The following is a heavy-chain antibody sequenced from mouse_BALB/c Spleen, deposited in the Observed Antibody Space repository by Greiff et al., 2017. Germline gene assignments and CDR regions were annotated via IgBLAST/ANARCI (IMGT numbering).Heavy chain of an antibody. CDR1: GYAFSSYW. V-gene: IGHV1-80*01. CDR2: IYPGDGDT. CDR3: AKRHDRSGAMDY. Sequence: QVQLQQSGAELVRPGSSVKISCKASGYAFSSYWMNWVKQRPGQGLEWIGQIYPGDGDTNYNGKFKGKATLTADKSSSTAYMQLSSLTSEDSAVYFCAKRHDRSGAMDYWGQGTSGTVSS. D-gene: IGHD2-14*01. J-gene: IGHJ4*01.